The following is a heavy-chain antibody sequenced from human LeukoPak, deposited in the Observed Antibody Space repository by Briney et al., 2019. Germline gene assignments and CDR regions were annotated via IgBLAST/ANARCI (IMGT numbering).Heavy chain of an antibody. V-gene: IGHV4-4*07. CDR1: GGSISSYY. CDR2: IYSSGST. CDR3: ARFGYGIGVAEGSL. J-gene: IGHJ4*02. Sequence: SETLSLTCTVSGGSISSYYWSWIRQPAGKGLEWIGRIYSSGSTNYNPSLKSRVTMSVDTSKNQFSLKLSSVTAADTAVYYCARFGYGIGVAEGSLWGQGTLVTVSS. D-gene: IGHD6-19*01.